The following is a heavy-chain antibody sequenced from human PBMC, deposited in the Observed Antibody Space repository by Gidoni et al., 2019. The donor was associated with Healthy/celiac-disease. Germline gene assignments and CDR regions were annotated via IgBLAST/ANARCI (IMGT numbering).Heavy chain of an antibody. V-gene: IGHV4-34*01. CDR1: GGSFSGYY. CDR2: LNHSGST. J-gene: IGHJ4*02. D-gene: IGHD3-10*01. CDR3: ARMYYYGSGSYYKTATRPFDY. Sequence: QVQLQQWGAGLLKPSETLSLTCAVYGGSFSGYYWSWIRQPPGKGLEWIGELNHSGSTNYTPSLKSRVTISVDTSKNQFSLKLSSVTAADTAVYYCARMYYYGSGSYYKTATRPFDYWGQGTLVTVSS.